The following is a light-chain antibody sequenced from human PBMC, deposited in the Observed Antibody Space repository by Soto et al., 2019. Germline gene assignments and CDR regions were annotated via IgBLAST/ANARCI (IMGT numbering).Light chain of an antibody. Sequence: EIVLTQSPGTLSLSPGERETLSCRASQSVSSSYLAWNQQKPGQAPRLLIYGASSRATGIPDRFSGSGSGTDFTLTISRLEPEDFAVYYCQQYGSSPKTFGQVTKVDIK. CDR1: QSVSSSY. CDR2: GAS. J-gene: IGKJ1*01. V-gene: IGKV3-20*01. CDR3: QQYGSSPKT.